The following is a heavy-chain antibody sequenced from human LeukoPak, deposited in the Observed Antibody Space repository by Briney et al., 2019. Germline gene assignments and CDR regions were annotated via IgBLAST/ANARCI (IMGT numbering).Heavy chain of an antibody. Sequence: SETLSLTCTVSGGSISSSSYYWGWIRQPPGKGLEWIANIYYSGSTYFNPSLKSRVTISIDTSKNQFSLKLSSVTAADTAVYYCARVSYKHRIAVDPWGQGTLVTVSS. D-gene: IGHD6-19*01. J-gene: IGHJ5*02. CDR2: IYYSGST. CDR1: GGSISSSSYY. CDR3: ARVSYKHRIAVDP. V-gene: IGHV4-39*07.